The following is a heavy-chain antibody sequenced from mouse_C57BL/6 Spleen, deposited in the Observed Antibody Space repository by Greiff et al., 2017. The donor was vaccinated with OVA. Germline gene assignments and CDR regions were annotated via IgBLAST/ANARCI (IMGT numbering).Heavy chain of an antibody. CDR3: ARAEGFSWFAY. CDR2: INYDGSST. V-gene: IGHV5-16*01. J-gene: IGHJ3*01. CDR1: GFTFSDYY. Sequence: EVQRVASEGGLVQPGSSMQLSCTASGFTFSDYYMAWVRLVPEKGLELVANINYDGSSTYYLDSLKSRFIISRENAKNILYLQMSSLKSEDTATYYCARAEGFSWFAYWGQGTLVTVSA.